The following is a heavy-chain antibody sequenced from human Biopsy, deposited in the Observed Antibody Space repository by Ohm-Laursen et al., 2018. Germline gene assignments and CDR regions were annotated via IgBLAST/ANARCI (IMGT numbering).Heavy chain of an antibody. J-gene: IGHJ4*02. CDR1: GYALNELS. CDR2: FAPENGKT. Sequence: GASVKVSCKVSGYALNELSMHWVRQVPGKGLEWMGGFAPENGKTVYAQNFQARVSLTEDTSTDTVYMEVTSLRSDDTAVYYCATRPYYDTRFYYNVRPFDFWGQGTLVTVSS. V-gene: IGHV1-24*01. D-gene: IGHD3-10*01. CDR3: ATRPYYDTRFYYNVRPFDF.